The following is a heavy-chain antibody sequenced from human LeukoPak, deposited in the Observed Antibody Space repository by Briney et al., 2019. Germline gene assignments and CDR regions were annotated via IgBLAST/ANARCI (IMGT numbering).Heavy chain of an antibody. D-gene: IGHD1-26*01. CDR1: GFTFSSYA. Sequence: GGSLRLSCAASGFTFSSYAMSWVRQAPGKGLEWVSVISGGGGSTYYADSVKGRFTISRDNSKNTLYLQMNSLRAEVKAVYYCAKDRGYRATTYYFDYWGQGTLVTVSS. CDR2: ISGGGGST. J-gene: IGHJ4*02. CDR3: AKDRGYRATTYYFDY. V-gene: IGHV3-23*01.